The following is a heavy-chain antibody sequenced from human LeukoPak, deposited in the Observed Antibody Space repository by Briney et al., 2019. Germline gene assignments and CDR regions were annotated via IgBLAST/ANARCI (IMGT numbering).Heavy chain of an antibody. CDR3: AKVYSSSWYEETIDY. Sequence: GGSLRLSCAASRFTFSSYGMSWVRQAPGKGLEWVSSISGSGGSTYYADSVKGRFTISRDNSKNTLYLQMNSLKAEDTAVYYCAKVYSSSWYEETIDYWGQGTLVTVSS. CDR2: ISGSGGST. CDR1: RFTFSSYG. V-gene: IGHV3-23*01. D-gene: IGHD6-13*01. J-gene: IGHJ4*02.